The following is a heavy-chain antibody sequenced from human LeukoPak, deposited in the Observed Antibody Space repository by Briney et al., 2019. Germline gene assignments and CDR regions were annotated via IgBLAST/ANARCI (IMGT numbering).Heavy chain of an antibody. V-gene: IGHV1-24*01. CDR2: FDPEDGET. Sequence: ASAKVSCKASGYTFTSYGISWVRQAPGQGLEWMGGFDPEDGETIYAQKFQGRVTMTEDTSTDTAYMELSSLRSEDTAVYYCATAGDYEGLFDYWGQGTLVTVSS. CDR1: GYTFTSYG. J-gene: IGHJ4*02. CDR3: ATAGDYEGLFDY. D-gene: IGHD4-17*01.